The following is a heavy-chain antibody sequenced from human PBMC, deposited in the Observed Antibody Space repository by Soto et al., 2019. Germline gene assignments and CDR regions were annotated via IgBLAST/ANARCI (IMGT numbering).Heavy chain of an antibody. CDR2: IYWDEDK. V-gene: IGHV2-5*02. CDR1: GFSLSTRGVA. D-gene: IGHD5-12*01. J-gene: IGHJ4*02. CDR3: AHRPRGYAYSSDY. Sequence: QITLKESGPTLVKPTQTLTLTCACSGFSLSTRGVAVGWFRQPPGKALEWLALIYWDEDKWYSPPLKSRLTIADDASKNRVVLTMTNMDPVDTATYYCAHRPRGYAYSSDYWCQGTLVTVSS.